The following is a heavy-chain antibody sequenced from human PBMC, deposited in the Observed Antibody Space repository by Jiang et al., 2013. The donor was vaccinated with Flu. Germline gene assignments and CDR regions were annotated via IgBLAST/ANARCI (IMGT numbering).Heavy chain of an antibody. D-gene: IGHD2-8*01. CDR2: IFHNYAT. J-gene: IGHJ4*02. V-gene: IGHV4-38-2*01. CDR3: ARGYIMARYGFDY. CDR1: DYSITKNNY. Sequence: LLKPSETLSLTCDVSDYSITKNNYWGWIRQSPGMGLEWIGSIFHNYATYYSPTLESRVTLSLDTSKNQFSLTVRSVNAADTAVYYCARGYIMARYGFDYWGQGIPVTVSS.